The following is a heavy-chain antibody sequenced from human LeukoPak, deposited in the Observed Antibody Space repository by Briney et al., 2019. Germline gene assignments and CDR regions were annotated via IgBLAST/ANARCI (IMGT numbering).Heavy chain of an antibody. Sequence: SETLSLTCTVSGGSISSNYWSWIRQPPGKGLEWIGYIDTSGSTNYNPSLKSRVSISLDTSRNQFSLKLTSVTAADTAVYYCARRGNWGFFDYWGQGILVSVSS. CDR2: IDTSGST. D-gene: IGHD7-27*01. V-gene: IGHV4-4*09. J-gene: IGHJ4*02. CDR3: ARRGNWGFFDY. CDR1: GGSISSNY.